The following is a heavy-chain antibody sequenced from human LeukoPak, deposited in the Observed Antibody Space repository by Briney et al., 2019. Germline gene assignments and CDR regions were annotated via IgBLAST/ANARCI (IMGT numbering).Heavy chain of an antibody. D-gene: IGHD6-19*01. CDR2: IYYSGST. Sequence: SETLSLTCTASGGSISSYYWSWIRQPPGKGLEWIGYIYYSGSTNYNPSLKSRVTISVDTSKNQFSLKLSSVTAADTAVYYCARALAGPRVYSDIWGQGAMVTVSS. J-gene: IGHJ3*02. V-gene: IGHV4-59*12. CDR1: GGSISSYY. CDR3: ARALAGPRVYSDI.